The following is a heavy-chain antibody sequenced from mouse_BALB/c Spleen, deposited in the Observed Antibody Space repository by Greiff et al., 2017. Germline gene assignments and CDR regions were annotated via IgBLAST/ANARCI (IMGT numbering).Heavy chain of an antibody. CDR2: ISSGGST. CDR3: AREGFITTAYAMDY. D-gene: IGHD1-1*01. Sequence: DVKLVESGGGLVKPGGSLKLSCAASGFTFSSYAMSWVRQTPEKRLEWVASISSGGSTYYPDSVKGRFTISRDNARNILYLQMSSLRSEDTAMYYCAREGFITTAYAMDYWGQGTSVTVSS. J-gene: IGHJ4*01. CDR1: GFTFSSYA. V-gene: IGHV5-6-5*01.